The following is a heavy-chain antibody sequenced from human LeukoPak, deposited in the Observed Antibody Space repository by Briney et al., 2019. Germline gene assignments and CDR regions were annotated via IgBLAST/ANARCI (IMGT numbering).Heavy chain of an antibody. CDR3: TTRGSDSGCPFF. V-gene: IGHV3-15*01. D-gene: IGHD3-10*01. J-gene: IGHJ4*02. CDR1: GFTFSNAW. Sequence: KAGGSLRLSCAASGFTFSNAWMVWVRQAPGKGLEWVGRIKSKTDGGTTDYAAPVKGRFTISRDDSKNTLYLEMNSLKTEDTAVYYCTTRGSDSGCPFFWGQGTLVTVSS. CDR2: IKSKTDGGTT.